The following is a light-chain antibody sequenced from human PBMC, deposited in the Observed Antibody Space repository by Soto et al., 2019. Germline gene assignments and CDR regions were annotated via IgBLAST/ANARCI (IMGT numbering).Light chain of an antibody. CDR2: DAS. V-gene: IGKV3D-20*02. CDR1: QSISSTS. Sequence: EFVLTRSPGTLSLSPDEIATLSCRASQSISSTSLAWYQQTPGQAPRLLIYDASNRASGIPPRFSGSGSGTDFTLAISGLEPEDLAVYYCQQRYNWPWTFGQGTKVDI. CDR3: QQRYNWPWT. J-gene: IGKJ1*01.